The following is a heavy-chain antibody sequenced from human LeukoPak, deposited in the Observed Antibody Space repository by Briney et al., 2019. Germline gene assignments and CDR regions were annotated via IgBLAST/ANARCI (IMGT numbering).Heavy chain of an antibody. J-gene: IGHJ3*02. V-gene: IGHV3-30*02. CDR2: IRYDGSNK. D-gene: IGHD5-24*01. CDR1: GFTFSSYG. Sequence: GGSLRLSCAASGFTFSSYGMHWVRQAPGKGLEWVAFIRYDGSNKYYGDSVKGRFTISRDNSKNTLYLQMNSLRAEDTAVYYCARDTVEMATTRGIAFDIWGQGTMVTVSS. CDR3: ARDTVEMATTRGIAFDI.